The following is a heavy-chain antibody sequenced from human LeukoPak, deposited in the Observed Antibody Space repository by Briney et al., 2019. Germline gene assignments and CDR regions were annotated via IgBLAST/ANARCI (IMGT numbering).Heavy chain of an antibody. J-gene: IGHJ4*02. V-gene: IGHV3-23*01. CDR1: GFTFTNYA. Sequence: GGSLRLSCAASGFTFTNYAMSWVRQAPGKGLEWVSAISGSGASTYYADSVKGRFTISRDNSKNTLYLQMNSLRAEDTAIYYCAKEKGSTDGVFDYWGQGILVTVSS. CDR3: AKEKGSTDGVFDY. CDR2: ISGSGAST. D-gene: IGHD2-8*01.